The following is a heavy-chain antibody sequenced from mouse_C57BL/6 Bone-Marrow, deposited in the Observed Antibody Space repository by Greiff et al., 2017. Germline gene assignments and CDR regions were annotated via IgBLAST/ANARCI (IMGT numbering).Heavy chain of an antibody. J-gene: IGHJ1*03. CDR3: ARDAYYGSSYGWYFDV. D-gene: IGHD1-1*01. CDR1: GYTFTSYW. Sequence: QVQLQQSGAELVKPGASVKLSCKASGYTFTSYWMQWVKQRPGQGLEWIGEIDPSDSYTNYNQKFKGKATLTVDTSSRTSYMQLSSLTSEDSAVYYCARDAYYGSSYGWYFDVWGTGTTVTVSS. V-gene: IGHV1-50*01. CDR2: IDPSDSYT.